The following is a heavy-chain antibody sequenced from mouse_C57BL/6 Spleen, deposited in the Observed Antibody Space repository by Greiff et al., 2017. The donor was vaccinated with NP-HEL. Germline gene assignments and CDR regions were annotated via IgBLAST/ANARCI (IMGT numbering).Heavy chain of an antibody. CDR3: ARYYGSSSPWYFDV. CDR1: GYTFTSYW. J-gene: IGHJ1*03. Sequence: QVQLQQPGAELVRPGSSVKLSCKASGYTFTSYWMHWVKQRPVQGLEWIGNIDPSDSETHYNQKFKDKATLTVDKSSSTAYMQLSSLTSEDSAVYDCARYYGSSSPWYFDVWGTGTTVTVSS. D-gene: IGHD1-1*01. CDR2: IDPSDSET. V-gene: IGHV1-52*01.